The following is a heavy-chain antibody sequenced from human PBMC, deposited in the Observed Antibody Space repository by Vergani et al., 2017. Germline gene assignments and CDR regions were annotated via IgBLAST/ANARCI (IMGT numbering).Heavy chain of an antibody. V-gene: IGHV3-33*01. CDR1: GFSFSSFG. J-gene: IGHJ4*02. CDR3: ARARFLGPQELVY. CDR2: IWYDGSNK. Sequence: QVQLVESGGGVVQPGRSLRLSCAASGFSFSSFGFHWVRQAPGKGLEWVAVIWYDGSNKYYADSVKGRFTISRDNSKNTLYLQMNSLRAEDTAVYYCARARFLGPQELVYWGQGTLVTVSS. D-gene: IGHD3-10*01.